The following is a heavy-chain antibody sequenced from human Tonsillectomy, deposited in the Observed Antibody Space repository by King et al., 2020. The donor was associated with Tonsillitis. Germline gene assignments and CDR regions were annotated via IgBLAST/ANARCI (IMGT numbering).Heavy chain of an antibody. CDR1: GGSISSYY. CDR3: AGIVVVHPSDAFDI. Sequence: QLQESGPGLVKPSETLSLTCTVSGGSISSYYWSWIRQPAGKGLEWIGRIYTSGSTNYNPSLKSRVTMSVDTSKNQFSLKLSSVTAADTAVYYCAGIVVVHPSDAFDIWGQGTMVTVSS. V-gene: IGHV4-4*07. J-gene: IGHJ3*02. CDR2: IYTSGST. D-gene: IGHD2-2*01.